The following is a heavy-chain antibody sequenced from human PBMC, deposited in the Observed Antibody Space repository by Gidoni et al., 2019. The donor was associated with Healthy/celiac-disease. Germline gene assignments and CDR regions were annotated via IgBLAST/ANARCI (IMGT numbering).Heavy chain of an antibody. D-gene: IGHD6-19*01. CDR1: GFTFSSYG. CDR2: IWYDGSNK. Sequence: QVQLVESGGGVVQPGRSLRLSCAASGFTFSSYGMHWVRQAPGKGLEWVAVIWYDGSNKYYADSVKGRFTISRDNSKNTLYLQMNSLRAEDTAVYYCARAIAVANKGADYWGQGTLVTVSS. V-gene: IGHV3-33*01. J-gene: IGHJ4*02. CDR3: ARAIAVANKGADY.